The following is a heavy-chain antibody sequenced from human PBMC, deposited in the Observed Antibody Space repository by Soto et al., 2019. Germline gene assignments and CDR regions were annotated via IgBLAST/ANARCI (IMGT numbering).Heavy chain of an antibody. Sequence: PGESLKICCKTSGYSFTSYWIGWVRQMPGKGMEWMGNIYPYDSDTRYSPSFQGQVTISADTSITTAYLQWSGLRASDTDMYFCARHLVGSPTGNFDYWGQGTLVTVSS. CDR1: GYSFTSYW. D-gene: IGHD1-26*01. CDR3: ARHLVGSPTGNFDY. J-gene: IGHJ4*01. V-gene: IGHV5-51*01. CDR2: IYPYDSDT.